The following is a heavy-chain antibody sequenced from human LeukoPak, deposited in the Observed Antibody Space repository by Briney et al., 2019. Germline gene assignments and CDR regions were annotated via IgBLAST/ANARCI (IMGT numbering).Heavy chain of an antibody. J-gene: IGHJ5*02. CDR3: AKDHYGSGYNWFDP. V-gene: IGHV3-53*01. Sequence: GGSLRLSCAASGFAVSSNYMSWVRQAPGKGLEWVSIIYSGGSTYYADSVKGRFTISRDNSKNTLYLQMNSLRAEDTAVYYCAKDHYGSGYNWFDPWGQGTLVTVSS. CDR1: GFAVSSNY. CDR2: IYSGGST. D-gene: IGHD3-16*01.